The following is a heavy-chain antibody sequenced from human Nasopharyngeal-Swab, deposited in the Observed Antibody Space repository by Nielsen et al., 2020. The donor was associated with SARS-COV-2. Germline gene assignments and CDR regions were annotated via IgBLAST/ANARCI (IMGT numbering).Heavy chain of an antibody. CDR3: ARDSNGSGRYC. D-gene: IGHD3-10*01. Sequence: VRQAPGKGLEWVSIIYSGGNTYYADSVKGRFTISRDNSKNTLFLQMNSLRAEDTAVYYCARDSNGSGRYCWGQGTMVTVSS. CDR2: IYSGGNT. J-gene: IGHJ4*02. V-gene: IGHV3-66*01.